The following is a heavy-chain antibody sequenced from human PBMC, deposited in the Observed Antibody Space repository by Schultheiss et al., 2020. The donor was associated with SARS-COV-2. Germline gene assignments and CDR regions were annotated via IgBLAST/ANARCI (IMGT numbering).Heavy chain of an antibody. V-gene: IGHV4-34*01. CDR3: ARGGFFEEGADAFDI. CDR2: IYHSGST. J-gene: IGHJ3*02. CDR1: GGSFSGYY. Sequence: SETLSLTCAVYGGSFSGYYWSWIRQPPGKGLEWIGSIYHSGSTNYNPSLKSRVTISVDTSKNQFSLKLSSVTAADTAVYYCARGGFFEEGADAFDIWGQGTMVTVSS. D-gene: IGHD3-3*01.